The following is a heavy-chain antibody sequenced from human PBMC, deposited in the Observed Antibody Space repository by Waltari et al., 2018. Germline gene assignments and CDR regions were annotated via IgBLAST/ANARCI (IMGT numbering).Heavy chain of an antibody. Sequence: QVHLRESGTGLVKPSETLSLTCPVSDDSISSDYWSWIRQPPGRGLEWIGYVHYRGDTNYNPSLKTRVTISLGPSRNQFSLRLNSVTAADTAVYYCARGVNFDVFNNWGQGTLATVSS. V-gene: IGHV4-59*01. CDR1: DDSISSDY. CDR2: VHYRGDT. CDR3: ARGVNFDVFNN. J-gene: IGHJ4*02.